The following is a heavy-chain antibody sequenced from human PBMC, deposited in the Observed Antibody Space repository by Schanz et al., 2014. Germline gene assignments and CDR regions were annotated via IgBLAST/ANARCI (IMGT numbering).Heavy chain of an antibody. CDR1: GGSISSTFYY. CDR3: ANSMVRGVRMSDNWFGP. Sequence: QLQLQESGPGLVKPSETLSLTCTVSGGSISSTFYYWGWIRQPPGKGLDWIGTISYSGSTYYNPSLRGRVTIPGATSKNRFSLRLNSVTAADTAVYYCANSMVRGVRMSDNWFGPWGQGTLVSVSS. CDR2: ISYSGST. D-gene: IGHD3-10*01. V-gene: IGHV4-39*01. J-gene: IGHJ5*02.